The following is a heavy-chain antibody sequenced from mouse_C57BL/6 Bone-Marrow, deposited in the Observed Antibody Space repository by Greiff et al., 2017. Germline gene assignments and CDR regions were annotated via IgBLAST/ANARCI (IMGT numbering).Heavy chain of an antibody. D-gene: IGHD2-5*01. V-gene: IGHV14-4*01. CDR1: GFNIKDDY. CDR2: IDPENGDT. CDR3: ARKEIYSNGD. Sequence: EVQLQQSGAELVRPGASVKLSCTASGFNIKDDYMHWVKQRPEQGLEWIGWIDPENGDTEYASKFQGKATITADTSSNTAYLQLSSLTTEDSAIYYCARKEIYSNGDWGQGTTLTVSS. J-gene: IGHJ2*01.